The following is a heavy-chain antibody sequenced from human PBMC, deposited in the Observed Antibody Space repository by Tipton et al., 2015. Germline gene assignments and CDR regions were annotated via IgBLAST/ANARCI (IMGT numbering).Heavy chain of an antibody. V-gene: IGHV6-1*01. CDR1: GDSVSSNSAA. CDR3: TRDPAYYYGMDV. J-gene: IGHJ6*02. CDR2: TYYRSKWYN. Sequence: GLVKPSQTLTLTCAISGDSVSSNSAAWNWIRQSPSRGLEWLGRTYYRSKWYNDYAVSVKSRITINPDTSKNQFSLHLNSVTTEDTADYYCTRDPAYYYGMDVWGQGTTVTVSS. D-gene: IGHD6-25*01.